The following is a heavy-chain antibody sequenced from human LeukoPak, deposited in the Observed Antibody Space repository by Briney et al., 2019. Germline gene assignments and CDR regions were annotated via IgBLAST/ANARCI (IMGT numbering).Heavy chain of an antibody. CDR1: GGSFSGYY. D-gene: IGHD2-21*02. V-gene: IGHV4-34*01. Sequence: PSETLSLTCAVYGGSFSGYYWSWIRQPPGKGLEWIGEINHSGSTNYNPSLKSRVTISVDTSKNQFSLKLSSVTAADTAVYYCARGGGITIVVVTAIRPLDYWGQGTLVTVSS. J-gene: IGHJ4*02. CDR2: INHSGST. CDR3: ARGGGITIVVVTAIRPLDY.